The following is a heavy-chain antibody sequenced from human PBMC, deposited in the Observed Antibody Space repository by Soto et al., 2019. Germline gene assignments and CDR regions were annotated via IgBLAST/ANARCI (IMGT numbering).Heavy chain of an antibody. Sequence: EVQLVESGGGLIQPGGSLRLSCAVSGFTVSNNYMSWVRQAPGKGLEGVSVIYSGGYTAYGDSVKGRFTISRDNSKNTLYLKMKGVGADAPAVFSCAAHPGGGGYWGQGTLVTVSS. CDR3: AAHPGGGGY. J-gene: IGHJ4*02. CDR2: IYSGGYT. D-gene: IGHD3-10*01. V-gene: IGHV3-53*01. CDR1: GFTVSNNY.